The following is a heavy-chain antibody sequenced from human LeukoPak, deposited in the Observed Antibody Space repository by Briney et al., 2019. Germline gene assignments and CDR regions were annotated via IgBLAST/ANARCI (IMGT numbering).Heavy chain of an antibody. V-gene: IGHV4-59*01. J-gene: IGHJ6*02. CDR1: GGSISSYY. D-gene: IGHD6-19*01. CDR2: IYYSGST. Sequence: SETLSLTCTVSGGSISSYYWGWIRQPPGKGLEWIWYIYYSGSTNYNPSLKSRVTISVDTSKNQFSLKLSSVTAADTAVYYCARFIAVAGTFYYGMDVWGQGTTVTVSS. CDR3: ARFIAVAGTFYYGMDV.